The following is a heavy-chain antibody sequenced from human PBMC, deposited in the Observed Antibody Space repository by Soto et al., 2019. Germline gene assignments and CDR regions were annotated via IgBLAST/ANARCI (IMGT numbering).Heavy chain of an antibody. Sequence: GGSLRLSCAASGFTFSDYYMSWIRQAPGKGLEWVSYISSSGSTIYYADSVKGRFTISRDNAKNSLYLQMNSLRAEDTAVYYCARFIVVVPAAMPYFDYRGQGTLVTVSS. D-gene: IGHD2-2*01. CDR3: ARFIVVVPAAMPYFDY. CDR2: ISSSGSTI. V-gene: IGHV3-11*01. CDR1: GFTFSDYY. J-gene: IGHJ4*02.